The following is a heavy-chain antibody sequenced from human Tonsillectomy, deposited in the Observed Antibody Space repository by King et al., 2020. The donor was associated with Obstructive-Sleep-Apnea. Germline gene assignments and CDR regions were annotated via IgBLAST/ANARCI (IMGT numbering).Heavy chain of an antibody. CDR1: GGSISSSSYY. CDR3: AREGDIVVVPAANMDV. V-gene: IGHV4-39*07. CDR2: IYYSGST. Sequence: QLQESGPGLVKPSETLSLTCTVSGGSISSSSYYWGWIRQPPGKGLEWIGSIYYSGSTYYNPSLKSRFTISVDTSKNQFSLKLSSVTAADTAVDYCAREGDIVVVPAANMDVWGQGTTVTVSS. J-gene: IGHJ6*02. D-gene: IGHD2-2*01.